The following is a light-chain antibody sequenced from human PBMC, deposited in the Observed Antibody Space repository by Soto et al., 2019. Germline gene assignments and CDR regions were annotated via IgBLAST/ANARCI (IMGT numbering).Light chain of an antibody. V-gene: IGLV1-47*01. CDR1: SSNIGSNH. Sequence: QSVLTQPPSASETPGQRVTISCSGSSSNIGSNHVYWYQQFPGTAPKLLIYRNNQRPSGVPDRFSGSKSGTSASLAISGLRSEDEADYYCAAWDNSLSGLRVFGGGTKLTVL. CDR3: AAWDNSLSGLRV. J-gene: IGLJ3*02. CDR2: RNN.